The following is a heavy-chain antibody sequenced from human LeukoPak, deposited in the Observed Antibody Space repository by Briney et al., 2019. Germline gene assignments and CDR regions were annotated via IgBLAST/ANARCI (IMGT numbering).Heavy chain of an antibody. D-gene: IGHD4-17*01. V-gene: IGHV4-31*03. CDR1: GGSISSGGYY. CDR3: ARDSPDYGASLGYSDL. Sequence: SETLSLTCTVSGGSISSGGYYWSWIRQHPGKGLEWIGYIYYSGSTYYNPSLKSRVTISVDTSKNQFSLKLSSVTAADTAVNYCARDSPDYGASLGYSDLWGRGTLVTVSS. CDR2: IYYSGST. J-gene: IGHJ2*01.